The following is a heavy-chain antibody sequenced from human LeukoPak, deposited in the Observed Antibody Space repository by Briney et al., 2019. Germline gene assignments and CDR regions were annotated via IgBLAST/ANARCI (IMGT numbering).Heavy chain of an antibody. CDR1: GFTFDDYA. D-gene: IGHD1-26*01. CDR2: ISWNSGSI. CDR3: AKGSRGSYYAVGYYFDY. Sequence: GGSLRLSCAASGFTFDDYAMHWVRRAPGKGLEWVSGISWNSGSIGYADSVKGRFTISRDNAKNSLYLQMNSLRAEDTASYYCAKGSRGSYYAVGYYFDYWGQGTLVTVSS. J-gene: IGHJ4*02. V-gene: IGHV3-9*01.